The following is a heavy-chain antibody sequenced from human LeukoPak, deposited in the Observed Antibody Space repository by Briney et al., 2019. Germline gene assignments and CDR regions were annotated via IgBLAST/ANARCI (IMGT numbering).Heavy chain of an antibody. V-gene: IGHV4-59*08. D-gene: IGHD5-18*01. CDR3: ARHPRRGYSYAKIRPYCFDY. J-gene: IGHJ4*02. Sequence: PSETLSLTCTVSGGSIGSYYWSWIRQPPGKGLEWIGYIYYSGSTNYNPSLKSRVTISVDTSKNQFSLKLSSVTAADTAVYYCARHPRRGYSYAKIRPYCFDYWGQGTLVTVSS. CDR1: GGSIGSYY. CDR2: IYYSGST.